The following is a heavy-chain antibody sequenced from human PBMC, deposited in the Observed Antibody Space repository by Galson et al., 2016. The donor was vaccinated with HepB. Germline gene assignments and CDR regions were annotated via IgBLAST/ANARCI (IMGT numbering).Heavy chain of an antibody. Sequence: SVKVSCKASGYTFTNYGISWVRQAPGQGLEWMAWISGYNGKTNYAQALQGRVTMTTETSTSTAYMELRSLKSDDTAVYYCTRDGPDYGDYINFDYWGQGTLVTVSS. CDR2: ISGYNGKT. V-gene: IGHV1-18*01. CDR1: GYTFTNYG. CDR3: TRDGPDYGDYINFDY. D-gene: IGHD4-17*01. J-gene: IGHJ4*02.